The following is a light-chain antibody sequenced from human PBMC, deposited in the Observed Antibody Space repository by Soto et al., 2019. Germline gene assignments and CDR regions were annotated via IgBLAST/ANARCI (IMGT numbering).Light chain of an antibody. V-gene: IGKV4-1*01. J-gene: IGKJ4*01. Sequence: DIVMTQSPDSLAVSLGERATINCKSSRSLLHDSNKENFLAWYQKKPGQPPKLLFYWASTRESGVPERFSGSGSGTDFTLTISSLRAEDVAVYYCQQYYGIPLTFGGGTKVDIK. CDR2: WAS. CDR1: RSLLHDSNKENF. CDR3: QQYYGIPLT.